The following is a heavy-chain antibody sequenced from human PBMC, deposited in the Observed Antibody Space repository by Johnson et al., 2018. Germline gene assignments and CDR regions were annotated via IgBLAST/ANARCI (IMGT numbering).Heavy chain of an antibody. J-gene: IGHJ5*02. V-gene: IGHV3-7*01. D-gene: IGHD3-10*01. CDR1: GFTLSNFW. CDR3: ARKGSCDP. CDR2: IKPDGGDK. Sequence: VQLVQSGGGLVQPGGSLRLSCAASGFTLSNFWMTWVRQAPGKGLEWVANIKPDGGDKNYVDSVKGRLTISRDSANNSLYLQRDSLRADETAVYYWARKGSCDPWGQGTLVTVSS.